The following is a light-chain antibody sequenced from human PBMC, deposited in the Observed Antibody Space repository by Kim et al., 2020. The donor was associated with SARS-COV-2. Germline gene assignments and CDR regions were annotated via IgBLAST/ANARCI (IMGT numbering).Light chain of an antibody. CDR1: SSNIGAGYD. Sequence: GQRVTISCTGSSSNIGAGYDVHWYQQLPGTAPKLLIYGNSNRPSGVPDRFSGSKSGTSGSLAITGLQAEDEADYYCQSYDSSRSGVFGGGTQLTVL. CDR3: QSYDSSRSGV. V-gene: IGLV1-40*01. CDR2: GNS. J-gene: IGLJ3*02.